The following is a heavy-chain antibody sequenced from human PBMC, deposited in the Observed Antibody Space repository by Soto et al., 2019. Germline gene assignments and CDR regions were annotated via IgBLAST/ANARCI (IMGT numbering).Heavy chain of an antibody. V-gene: IGHV3-21*04. CDR1: GFTFTSYS. Sequence: GVSLRLSCAASGFTFTSYSMNWVRQAPGKGLEWVSSISSTTNYIYYGDSMKGRFTISRDNSKNTLYLQMNSLRAEDTAVYYCAKDQYYYDSSGYYPFRYWGQGTLVTVSS. CDR3: AKDQYYYDSSGYYPFRY. J-gene: IGHJ4*02. CDR2: ISSTTNYI. D-gene: IGHD3-22*01.